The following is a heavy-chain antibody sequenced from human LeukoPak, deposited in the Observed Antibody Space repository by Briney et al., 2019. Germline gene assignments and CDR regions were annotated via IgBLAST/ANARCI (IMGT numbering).Heavy chain of an antibody. CDR2: IHYGGST. CDR1: GGSLTRSTYY. Sequence: KSSETLSLTCTLSGGSLTRSTYYWGWIRQPPGKGLEWIGSIHYGGSTFYNPSLQSRVTISVDTSKNQFSLKMTSVTAADTAVYFCARRVIFEAVYGDYGEGNFDYWSQGTLVTVSS. V-gene: IGHV4-39*01. D-gene: IGHD4-17*01. J-gene: IGHJ4*02. CDR3: ARRVIFEAVYGDYGEGNFDY.